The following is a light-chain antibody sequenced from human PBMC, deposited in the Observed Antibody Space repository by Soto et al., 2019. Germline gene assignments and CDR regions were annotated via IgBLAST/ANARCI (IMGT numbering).Light chain of an antibody. V-gene: IGKV3-20*01. CDR1: QNIRSSY. Sequence: VLTQGLATRSWSPGDNGIRSGRAIQNIRSSYLAWYQQKPGQAPRLLIYGASSRATGIPDRFSGSGSGTDFTLTISRLEPEDFAVYYCQQYGSSPPITFGQGRRLEI. CDR3: QQYGSSPPIT. CDR2: GAS. J-gene: IGKJ5*01.